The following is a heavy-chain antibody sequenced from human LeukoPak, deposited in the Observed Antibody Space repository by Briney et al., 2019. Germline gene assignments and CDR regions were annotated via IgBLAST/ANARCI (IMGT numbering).Heavy chain of an antibody. Sequence: PSETLSLTCAVYGGSFSGYYWSWILQPPGKGLEWIGEINHSGSTNYNPSLKSRVTISVDTSKNQFSLKLSSVTAADTAVYYCARGASSYDYVWGSYRPFDYWGQGTLVTVSS. CDR3: ARGASSYDYVWGSYRPFDY. CDR1: GGSFSGYY. J-gene: IGHJ4*02. CDR2: INHSGST. V-gene: IGHV4-34*01. D-gene: IGHD3-16*02.